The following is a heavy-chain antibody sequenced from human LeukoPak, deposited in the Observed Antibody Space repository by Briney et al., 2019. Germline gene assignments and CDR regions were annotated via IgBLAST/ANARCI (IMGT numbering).Heavy chain of an antibody. CDR1: GGSFSGYY. CDR3: AREFISGGIVVVPASNLGTLRYFDY. CDR2: INHSGST. J-gene: IGHJ4*02. Sequence: SETLSLTCAVYGGSFSGYYWSWIRQPPGKGLEWIGEINHSGSTNYNPSLKSRVTISVDTSKDQFSLKLSSVTAADTAVYYCAREFISGGIVVVPASNLGTLRYFDYWGQGTLVTVSS. D-gene: IGHD2-2*01. V-gene: IGHV4-34*01.